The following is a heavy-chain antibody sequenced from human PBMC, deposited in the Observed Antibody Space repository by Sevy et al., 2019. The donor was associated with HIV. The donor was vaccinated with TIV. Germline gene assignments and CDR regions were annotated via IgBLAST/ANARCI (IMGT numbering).Heavy chain of an antibody. CDR2: ISWNSGSI. D-gene: IGHD2-15*01. V-gene: IGHV3-9*01. J-gene: IGHJ6*02. CDR1: GFTFDDYA. CDR3: AKDISDCSGGSCDYYYYYGMDV. Sequence: GGSLRLSCAASGFTFDDYAMHWVRQAPGKGLEWVSGISWNSGSIGYADSVKGRFTISRDKAKNSLYLQMNSLRAEDTALYYCAKDISDCSGGSCDYYYYYGMDVWGQGTTVTVSS.